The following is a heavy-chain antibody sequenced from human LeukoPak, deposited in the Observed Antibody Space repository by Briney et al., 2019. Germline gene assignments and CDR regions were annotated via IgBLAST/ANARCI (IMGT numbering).Heavy chain of an antibody. V-gene: IGHV3-30*18. D-gene: IGHD2-2*01. CDR1: GFTFSSYG. Sequence: GGSLRLSCAASGFTFSSYGMHWVRQAPGKGLEWVAVISYDGSNKYYADSVKGRFTISRDNSKNTLYLQMNSLRAEDTAVYYCAKDVLPAVPYYAMDVWGQGTTVTVSS. CDR2: ISYDGSNK. CDR3: AKDVLPAVPYYAMDV. J-gene: IGHJ6*02.